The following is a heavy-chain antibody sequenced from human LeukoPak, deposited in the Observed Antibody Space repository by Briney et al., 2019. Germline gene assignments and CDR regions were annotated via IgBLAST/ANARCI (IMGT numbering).Heavy chain of an antibody. CDR1: GFTFSSYW. Sequence: GGSLRLSCAASGFTFSSYWVHWVRQAPGKGLVWVSRINTDGSSTSYADSVKGRFTISRDNAKNTLYLQMNSLRAEDTAVYYCARDPVVVPAAIVYYYYYMDVWGKGTTVTVSS. CDR3: ARDPVVVPAAIVYYYYYMDV. V-gene: IGHV3-74*01. CDR2: INTDGSST. J-gene: IGHJ6*03. D-gene: IGHD2-2*02.